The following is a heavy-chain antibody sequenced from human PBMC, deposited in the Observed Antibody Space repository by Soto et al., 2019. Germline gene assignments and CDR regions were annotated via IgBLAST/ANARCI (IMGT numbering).Heavy chain of an antibody. D-gene: IGHD6-13*01. V-gene: IGHV3-23*01. J-gene: IGHJ6*02. CDR3: VKGQSSSWSQTGGMDV. Sequence: EVQLLESGGGLIQPGGSLRLSCAASGFTFSSYAMTWVRQAPGKGLEWVSAISGSDAGTYYADSVKGRFTISRDNFKNTLYLQMNSLRGEDTGVYYCVKGQSSSWSQTGGMDVWGQGTTVTVSS. CDR2: ISGSDAGT. CDR1: GFTFSSYA.